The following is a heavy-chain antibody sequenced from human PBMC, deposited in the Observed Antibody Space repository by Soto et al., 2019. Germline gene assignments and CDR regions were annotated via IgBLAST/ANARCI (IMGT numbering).Heavy chain of an antibody. J-gene: IGHJ4*02. CDR3: AKDPTSYDSSAQFDS. V-gene: IGHV3-23*01. D-gene: IGHD3-22*01. CDR1: GFTFSFNIFA. CDR2: ISGGGGST. Sequence: GSLRLSCAASGFTFSFNIFAMNWVRQAPGQGLEWVSGISGGGGSTYYADSVKGRFTISRDNSNNTLYLQMNSLRAEDTAVYYCAKDPTSYDSSAQFDSWGQGTLVTVSS.